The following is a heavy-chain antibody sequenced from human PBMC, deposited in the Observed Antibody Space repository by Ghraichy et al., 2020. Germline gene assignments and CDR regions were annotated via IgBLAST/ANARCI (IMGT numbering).Heavy chain of an antibody. CDR1: GFTFSSYD. Sequence: GESLNISCAASGFTFSSYDMYWVRQATGKGLEWVAGIGAAGDTYYPDSVKGRFTISRENAKNSVYLQMNSLRAGDTAVYYCARGRGVSSYYYYGMDVWGQGTTVTVSS. J-gene: IGHJ6*02. D-gene: IGHD1-26*01. CDR2: IGAAGDT. V-gene: IGHV3-13*01. CDR3: ARGRGVSSYYYYGMDV.